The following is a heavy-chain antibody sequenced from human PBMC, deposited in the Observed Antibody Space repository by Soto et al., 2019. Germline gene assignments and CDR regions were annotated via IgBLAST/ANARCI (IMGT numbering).Heavy chain of an antibody. CDR1: CYTFTSYG. J-gene: IGHJ4*02. D-gene: IGHD3-22*01. V-gene: IGHV1-18*04. CDR2: ISAYNGNT. CDR3: ARVDSSGYYSGLDY. Sequence: SVKVSCKASCYTFTSYGISWVRQAPGQGLEWMGWISAYNGNTNYAQKLQGRVTMTTDTSTSTAYMELRSLRSDDTAVYYCARVDSSGYYSGLDYWGQGTLVTVYS.